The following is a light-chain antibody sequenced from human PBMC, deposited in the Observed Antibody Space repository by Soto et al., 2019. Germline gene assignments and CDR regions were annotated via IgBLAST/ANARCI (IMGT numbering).Light chain of an antibody. V-gene: IGKV3-15*01. CDR3: QQYNNWPRT. CDR1: QSVSSN. Sequence: EIVMTQSPAILSVSPGERATLSCRASQSVSSNLAWYQQKVGQAPRLLIYGASTRATGIQANFSGSGSGTEFTLTISSLQSEDFAVYFCQQYNNWPRTFGQGTKVDI. J-gene: IGKJ1*01. CDR2: GAS.